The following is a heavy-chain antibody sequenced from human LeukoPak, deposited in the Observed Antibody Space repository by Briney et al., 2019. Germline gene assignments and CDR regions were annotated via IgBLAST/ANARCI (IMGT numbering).Heavy chain of an antibody. Sequence: GGSLRLSCAASGFTFSSYAMHWVRQAPGKGLEWVSAISGSGGSTYYADSVKGRFTISRDNSKNTLYLQMNSLRAEDTAVYYCAKVLMIVVVLEAFDIWGQGAMVTVSS. J-gene: IGHJ3*02. V-gene: IGHV3-23*01. CDR1: GFTFSSYA. D-gene: IGHD3-22*01. CDR2: ISGSGGST. CDR3: AKVLMIVVVLEAFDI.